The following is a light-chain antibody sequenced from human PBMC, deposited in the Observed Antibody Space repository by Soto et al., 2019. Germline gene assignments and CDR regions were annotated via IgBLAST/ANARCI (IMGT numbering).Light chain of an antibody. Sequence: IQMTQSPSSLSASVADRVTITCRASQSIRRSLNWYQQKPGKAPKLLIYAASSLQSGVPSRFSGSGYGTDFTLTITSLQSEDFAIYYCQQSYSSPRTFGQGTKVDTK. CDR2: AAS. CDR1: QSIRRS. V-gene: IGKV1-39*01. CDR3: QQSYSSPRT. J-gene: IGKJ1*01.